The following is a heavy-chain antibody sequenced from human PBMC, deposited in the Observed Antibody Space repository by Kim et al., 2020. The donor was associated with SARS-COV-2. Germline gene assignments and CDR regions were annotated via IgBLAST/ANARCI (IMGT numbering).Heavy chain of an antibody. J-gene: IGHJ4*02. Sequence: STPALKDRLTRSVDTSKNQSSLKLSAVPAADTAVYYCARSLASWYGVFDYWGQGTLVTVSS. D-gene: IGHD3-10*01. CDR3: ARSLASWYGVFDY. V-gene: IGHV4-39*01.